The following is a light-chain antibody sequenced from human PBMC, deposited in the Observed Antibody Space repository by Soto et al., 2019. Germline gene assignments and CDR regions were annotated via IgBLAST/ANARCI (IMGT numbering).Light chain of an antibody. CDR3: SSYTSSNTLV. J-gene: IGLJ2*01. CDR1: SSDVGAYNY. Sequence: QSALTQPASVSGSPGQSLTISGTGTSSDVGAYNYVSWYQQHPGKAPKLMIFEVSERPSGVSNRFSGSKSGNTASLTISGLQAEDEADYYCSSYTSSNTLVFGGGTKLTVL. V-gene: IGLV2-14*01. CDR2: EVS.